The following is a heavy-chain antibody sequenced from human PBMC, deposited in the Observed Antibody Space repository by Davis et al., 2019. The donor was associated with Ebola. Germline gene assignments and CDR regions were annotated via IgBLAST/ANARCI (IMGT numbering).Heavy chain of an antibody. CDR2: LYYSGST. D-gene: IGHD4-17*01. CDR3: ARVSSTVTTGWFDP. V-gene: IGHV4-59*01. J-gene: IGHJ5*02. CDR1: GGSFSGYY. Sequence: SETLSLTCAVYGGSFSGYYWSWIRQPPGKGLEWIGYLYYSGSTNYNPSLKSRVTISVDTSKNQFSLKLSSVTAADTAVYYCARVSSTVTTGWFDPWGQGTLVTVSS.